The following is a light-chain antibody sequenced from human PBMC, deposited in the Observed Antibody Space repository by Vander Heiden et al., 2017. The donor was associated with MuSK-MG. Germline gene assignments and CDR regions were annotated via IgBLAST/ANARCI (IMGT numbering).Light chain of an antibody. CDR3: SSYTSDSTVV. CDR2: DVS. J-gene: IGLJ2*01. CDR1: SSDVGGYNH. Sequence: QSALTQPASVSRSPAQSITISCSGTSSDVGGYNHVSWYQQHPGKAPKLMIYDVSKRPSGVSDRFSGSKSGNTASLTISGLQDEDEADYYCSSYTSDSTVVFGGGTKLTVL. V-gene: IGLV2-14*03.